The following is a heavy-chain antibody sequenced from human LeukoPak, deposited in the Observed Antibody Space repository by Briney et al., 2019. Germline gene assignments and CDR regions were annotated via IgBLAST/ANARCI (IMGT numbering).Heavy chain of an antibody. J-gene: IGHJ5*02. CDR2: ISSSSSYI. D-gene: IGHD5-18*01. V-gene: IGHV3-21*01. Sequence: KPGGSLRLSCAASGFTFSSYSMNWVRQAPGKGLEWVSSISSSSSYIYYAASVKGRFTISRDNAKNSLYLQMNSLRAEDTAVYYCARDLRSYGLRWAPYNWFDPWGQGTLVTVSS. CDR3: ARDLRSYGLRWAPYNWFDP. CDR1: GFTFSSYS.